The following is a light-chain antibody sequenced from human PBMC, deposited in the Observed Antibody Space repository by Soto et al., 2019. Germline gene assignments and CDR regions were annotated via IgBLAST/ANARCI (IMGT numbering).Light chain of an antibody. CDR3: QQYNSYGT. Sequence: DIQMTQSPSTLSASVGDRVTITCRASQSISSWLAWYQQKPGKAPKLLIYDASSLESGVPSRSSGSGSGTEFTLTISSLQPDDFATYYCQQYNSYGTFGQGTKV. J-gene: IGKJ1*01. CDR1: QSISSW. V-gene: IGKV1-5*01. CDR2: DAS.